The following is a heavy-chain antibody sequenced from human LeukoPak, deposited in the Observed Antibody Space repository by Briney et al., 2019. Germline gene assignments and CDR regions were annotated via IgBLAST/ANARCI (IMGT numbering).Heavy chain of an antibody. CDR3: ARLSRIATAGAYSYHSLDI. J-gene: IGHJ6*02. V-gene: IGHV4-59*11. CDR2: VYYTGSS. D-gene: IGHD6-13*01. Sequence: SETLSLTCTVSGGSINDHAWCWIRQPPGGGLEWIGCVYYTGSSEYNASLKSRLPISTDTSNNQLSLKVTSVTAADTAIYSCARLSRIATAGAYSYHSLDIWGQGTTVTVSS. CDR1: GGSINDHA.